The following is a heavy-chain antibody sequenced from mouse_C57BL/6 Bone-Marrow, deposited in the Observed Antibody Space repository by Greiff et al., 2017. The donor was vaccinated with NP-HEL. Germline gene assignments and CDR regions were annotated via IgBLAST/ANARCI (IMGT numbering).Heavy chain of an antibody. J-gene: IGHJ1*03. V-gene: IGHV3-6*01. D-gene: IGHD3-3*01. CDR3: ARERTDSWYFDV. CDR2: ISYDGSN. Sequence: EVKLMESGPGLVKPSQSLSLTCSVTGYSITSGYYWNWIRQFPGNKLEWMGYISYDGSNNYNPSLKNRISITRDTSKNQFFLKLNSVTTEDTATYYCARERTDSWYFDVWGTGTTVTVSS. CDR1: GYSITSGYY.